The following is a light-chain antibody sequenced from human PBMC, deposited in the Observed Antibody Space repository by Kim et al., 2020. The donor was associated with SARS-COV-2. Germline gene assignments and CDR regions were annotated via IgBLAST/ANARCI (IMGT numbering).Light chain of an antibody. CDR3: QQSYSTPLT. V-gene: IGKV1-39*01. CDR1: QSSSSY. CDR2: AAS. J-gene: IGKJ4*01. Sequence: ASVGDRDTITWRASQSSSSYLNWYQQKPGKAPKLLIYAASSLKSGVPSRFSGSGSGTDFTLTISSLQPEDFATYYCQQSYSTPLTFGGGTKVDIK.